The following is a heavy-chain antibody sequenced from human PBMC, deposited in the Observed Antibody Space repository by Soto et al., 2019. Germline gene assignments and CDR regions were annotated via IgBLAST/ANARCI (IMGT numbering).Heavy chain of an antibody. Sequence: QVQLQESGPGLVKPSQTLSLTCTVSGGSISSGRYYWSWIRQHPGKGLEWIGYIYYSGSTYYNPSRKRRVTISADTSKNQFSLKLSAVTAADTAVYYCARVGGGIAAAGGSWFDPWGQGTLVTVSS. D-gene: IGHD6-13*01. CDR2: IYYSGST. J-gene: IGHJ5*02. CDR3: ARVGGGIAAAGGSWFDP. CDR1: GGSISSGRYY. V-gene: IGHV4-31*03.